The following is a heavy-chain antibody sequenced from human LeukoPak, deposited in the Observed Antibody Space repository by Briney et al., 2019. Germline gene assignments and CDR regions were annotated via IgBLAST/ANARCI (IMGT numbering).Heavy chain of an antibody. CDR2: ISSSGSTI. Sequence: PGGSLRLSCAASGFTFSSYEMNWVRQAPGKGLEWVSYISSSGSTIYYADSVKGRFTISRDNAKNSLYLQMNSLRAEDTAVYYCASLSYYDSSGYHDYWGQGTLVTVSS. V-gene: IGHV3-48*03. J-gene: IGHJ4*02. CDR3: ASLSYYDSSGYHDY. D-gene: IGHD3-22*01. CDR1: GFTFSSYE.